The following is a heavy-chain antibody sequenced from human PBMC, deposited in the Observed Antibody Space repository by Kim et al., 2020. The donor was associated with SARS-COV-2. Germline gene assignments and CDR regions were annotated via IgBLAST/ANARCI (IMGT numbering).Heavy chain of an antibody. V-gene: IGHV3-64D*09. Sequence: GGSLRLSCSASGFTFSNNAMHWVRQASGKGLEYVSAISGNGEVTFYADSVRGRFTISRDIFKNTLYLQMSSLRPEDTAVYFCVQTTSGLYYDSWGQGTLV. CDR2: ISGNGEVT. CDR3: VQTTSGLYYDS. D-gene: IGHD1-7*01. J-gene: IGHJ5*01. CDR1: GFTFSNNA.